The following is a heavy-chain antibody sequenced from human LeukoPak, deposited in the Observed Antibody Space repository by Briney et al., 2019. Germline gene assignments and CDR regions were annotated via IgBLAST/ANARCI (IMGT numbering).Heavy chain of an antibody. CDR3: ARSGSYSGVDY. CDR1: GFTFSSYS. V-gene: IGHV3-21*01. CDR2: ISGSSSYL. D-gene: IGHD1-26*01. J-gene: IGHJ4*02. Sequence: GGSLRLSCAASGFTFSSYSMNWVRQAPGKGLEWVSSISGSSSYLYYADSVKGRFTISRDNAKNSLYLQMNSLRPEDTAVYYCARSGSYSGVDYWGQGTLVTVSS.